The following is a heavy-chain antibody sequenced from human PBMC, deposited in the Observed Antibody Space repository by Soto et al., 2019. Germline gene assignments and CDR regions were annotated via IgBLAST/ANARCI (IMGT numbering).Heavy chain of an antibody. J-gene: IGHJ4*02. CDR1: GYSFTSNW. V-gene: IGHV5-51*01. CDR2: INPADSDI. CDR3: ARHQRDDASRKIDC. D-gene: IGHD3-16*01. Sequence: RGESLKISCQGSGYSFTSNWIGWVRQMPGKGLEWMGIINPADSDIKCSPSFQGQVTISADKSIGTAYLQWSSLKASDTAMYYCARHQRDDASRKIDCWGQGTLVTVSS.